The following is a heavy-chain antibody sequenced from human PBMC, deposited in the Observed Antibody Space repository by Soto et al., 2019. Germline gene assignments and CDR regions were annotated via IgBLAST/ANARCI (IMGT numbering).Heavy chain of an antibody. CDR3: EREAPGYCTNGVCYRLGGMDV. Sequence: EVQLVESGGGLVQPGGSLRLSCAASGFTFSSYDMHWVRQATGKDLEWVSAIGTAGDTYYPGSVKGRFTISRENAKNSLYLQMNSLRAEDTAVYYCEREAPGYCTNGVCYRLGGMDVWGQGTTVTVSS. J-gene: IGHJ6*02. CDR1: GFTFSSYD. CDR2: IGTAGDT. D-gene: IGHD2-8*01. V-gene: IGHV3-13*01.